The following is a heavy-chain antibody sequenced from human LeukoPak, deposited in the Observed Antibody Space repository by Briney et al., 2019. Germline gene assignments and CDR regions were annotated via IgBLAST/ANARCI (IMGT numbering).Heavy chain of an antibody. CDR3: AKETLYSSGWYSFDY. D-gene: IGHD6-19*01. V-gene: IGHV3-9*01. J-gene: IGHJ4*02. CDR1: GFTFDDYA. CDR2: ISWNSGSI. Sequence: PGGSLRLSCAASGFTFDDYAMHWVRHAPGKGLEWVSGISWNSGSIGYADSVKGRFTICRDNAKNSLYLQMNSLRAEDTALYYCAKETLYSSGWYSFDYWGQGTLVTVSS.